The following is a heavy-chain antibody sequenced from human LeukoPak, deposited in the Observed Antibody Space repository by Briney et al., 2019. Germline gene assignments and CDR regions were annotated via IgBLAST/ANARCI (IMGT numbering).Heavy chain of an antibody. D-gene: IGHD3-3*01. CDR3: ARANADFWSGYHYYFDY. Sequence: PSETLSLTCTVSGYSISSGYYWGWIRPPPGKGLEGIGRIYHSGSTYYNPSLKSRVTISVDTSKNQFSLKLSSVTAADTAVYYCARANADFWSGYHYYFDYWGQGTLVTVSS. CDR2: IYHSGST. CDR1: GYSISSGYY. V-gene: IGHV4-38-2*02. J-gene: IGHJ4*02.